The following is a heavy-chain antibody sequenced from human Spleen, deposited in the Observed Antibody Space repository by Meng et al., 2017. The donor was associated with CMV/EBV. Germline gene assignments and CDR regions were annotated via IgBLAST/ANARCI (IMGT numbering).Heavy chain of an antibody. D-gene: IGHD6-13*01. CDR3: AKAFSSSWYREYYDY. J-gene: IGHJ4*02. V-gene: IGHV3-30-3*01. Sequence: GESLKISCAASGFTFSSYAMHWVRQAPDKGLEWVAVISYDGSNKYYADSVKGRFTISRDNSKNTLYLQLNSLRVEDTAVYYCAKAFSSSWYREYYDYWGQGTLVTVSS. CDR1: GFTFSSYA. CDR2: ISYDGSNK.